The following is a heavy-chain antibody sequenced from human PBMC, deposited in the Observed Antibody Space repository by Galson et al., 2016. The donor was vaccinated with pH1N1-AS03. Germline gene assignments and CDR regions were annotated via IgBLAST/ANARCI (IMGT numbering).Heavy chain of an antibody. CDR2: IDPSDSYI. V-gene: IGHV5-10-1*01. CDR3: ATGHYYSGLYRDAFDT. CDR1: GYPFTSYW. D-gene: IGHD1-26*01. Sequence: QSGAEVKKPGESLRISCKGSGYPFTSYWINWVRQMPGKGLEWIGRIDPSDSYINYSPAFEGRVTISSDKSTTTPYLQWNDLKSADTAVYFCATGHYYSGLYRDAFDTWGQGTRVTVSS. J-gene: IGHJ3*02.